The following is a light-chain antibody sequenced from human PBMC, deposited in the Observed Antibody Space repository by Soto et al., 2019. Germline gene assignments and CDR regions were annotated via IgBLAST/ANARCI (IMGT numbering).Light chain of an antibody. CDR2: DAT. V-gene: IGKV3-11*01. CDR1: QTVDNF. J-gene: IGKJ5*01. CDR3: QQRKKWPPIT. Sequence: EIVLTQSPVIVSLSPGERATLSCRASQTVDNFLAWYQLKPGKAPRLLIYDATKRASGIPVRFTGSGSGTDFILTISNIAAENVAIYYCQQRKKWPPITFGQGTRLDIK.